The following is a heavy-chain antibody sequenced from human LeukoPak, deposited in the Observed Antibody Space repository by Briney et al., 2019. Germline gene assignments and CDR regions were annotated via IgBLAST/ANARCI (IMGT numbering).Heavy chain of an antibody. CDR2: ISPNSGGT. CDR1: GYTFTGYY. Sequence: ASLKVSCKASGYTFTGYYMHWVRQAPGQGLEWMGWISPNSGGTKYAQKFQGRVTMTGDTSISTANMELSRLTSDDTAVYYCARTYYYDSSGYPQRGAFDIWGQGTMVTVSS. V-gene: IGHV1-2*02. CDR3: ARTYYYDSSGYPQRGAFDI. J-gene: IGHJ3*02. D-gene: IGHD3-22*01.